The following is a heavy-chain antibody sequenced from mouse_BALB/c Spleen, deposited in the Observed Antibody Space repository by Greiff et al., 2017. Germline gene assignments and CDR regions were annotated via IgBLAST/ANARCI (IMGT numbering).Heavy chain of an antibody. CDR3: ARNVPYYGPRGYFDV. V-gene: IGHV2-2*02. CDR2: IWSGGST. J-gene: IGHJ1*01. D-gene: IGHD1-1*01. Sequence: QVQLQESGPGLVQPSQCLSITCTVSGFSLTSYGVHWVRQSPGKGLEWLGVIWSGGSTDYNAAFISRLSISKDNSKCQVFFKMNSLQANDTAIYYCARNVPYYGPRGYFDVWGAGTTVTVSS. CDR1: GFSLTSYG.